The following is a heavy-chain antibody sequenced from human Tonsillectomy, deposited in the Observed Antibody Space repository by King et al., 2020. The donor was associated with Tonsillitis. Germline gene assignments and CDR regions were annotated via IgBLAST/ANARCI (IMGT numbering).Heavy chain of an antibody. D-gene: IGHD1-26*01. CDR3: AKDLAPGLVGATYPHPDY. CDR1: GFTFSSYA. CDR2: IYSGGSST. Sequence: VQLVESGGGLVQPGGSLRLSCAASGFTFSSYAMSWVRQAPGKGLEWVSVIYSGGSSTYYADSVKGRFTISRDNSKNTLYLQMNSLRAEDTAVYYCAKDLAPGLVGATYPHPDYWGQGTLVTVSS. V-gene: IGHV3-23*03. J-gene: IGHJ4*02.